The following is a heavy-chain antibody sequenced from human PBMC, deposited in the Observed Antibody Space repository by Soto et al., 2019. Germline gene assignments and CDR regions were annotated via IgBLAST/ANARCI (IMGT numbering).Heavy chain of an antibody. V-gene: IGHV3-30*18. Sequence: GGSLRLSCAASGFTFSSYGMHWVRQAPGKGLEWVAVISYDGSNKYYADSVKGRFTISRDNSKNTLYLQMNSLRAEDTAVYYCAKDPGRLRFLDWLPKGYYGMDVWGQGTTVTVSS. J-gene: IGHJ6*02. CDR2: ISYDGSNK. CDR1: GFTFSSYG. D-gene: IGHD3-3*01. CDR3: AKDPGRLRFLDWLPKGYYGMDV.